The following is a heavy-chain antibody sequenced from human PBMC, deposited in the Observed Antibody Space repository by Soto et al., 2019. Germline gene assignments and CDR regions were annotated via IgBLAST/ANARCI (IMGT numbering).Heavy chain of an antibody. CDR1: GFTFSSYA. J-gene: IGHJ4*02. V-gene: IGHV3-64D*06. D-gene: IGHD3-22*01. CDR2: ISTNGGST. CDR3: VKGEYYYDSIVYYPFEY. Sequence: GGSLRLSCSASGFTFSSYAMHWVRQAPGKGLEYVSSISTNGGSTHYADSVKGRFTISRDNSKNTQYLQMSSLRADDTAVYYCVKGEYYYDSIVYYPFEYCGQGTLVTVSS.